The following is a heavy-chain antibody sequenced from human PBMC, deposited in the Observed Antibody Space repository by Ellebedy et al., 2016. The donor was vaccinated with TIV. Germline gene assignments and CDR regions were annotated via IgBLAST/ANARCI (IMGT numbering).Heavy chain of an antibody. V-gene: IGHV1-69*13. J-gene: IGHJ6*02. CDR2: IIPIFGTA. D-gene: IGHD4-17*01. CDR3: ANREVTTKSYYYGMDV. CDR1: GGTFSSYA. Sequence: SVKVSCXASGGTFSSYAISWVRQAPGQGLEWMGGIIPIFGTANYAQKFQGRVTITADESTSTAYMELSSLRSEDTAVYYCANREVTTKSYYYGMDVWGQGTTVTVSS.